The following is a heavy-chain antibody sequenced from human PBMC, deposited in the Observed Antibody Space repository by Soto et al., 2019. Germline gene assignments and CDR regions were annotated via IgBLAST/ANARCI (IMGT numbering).Heavy chain of an antibody. J-gene: IGHJ5*02. CDR2: ISSNSAYI. Sequence: KPWWSLRLSCSASVFTFRSFTMNWFRQAPGKGLEWVSTISSNSAYIHYTDALRGRFTISRDNAKNSLHLQMNSLRAEDTAVYYCTRDASRDSSARGWFDPWGPGTLVTVSS. CDR3: TRDASRDSSARGWFDP. V-gene: IGHV3-21*01. CDR1: VFTFRSFT. D-gene: IGHD6-13*01.